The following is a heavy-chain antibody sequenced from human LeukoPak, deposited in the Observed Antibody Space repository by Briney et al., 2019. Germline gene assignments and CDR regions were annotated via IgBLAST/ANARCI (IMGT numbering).Heavy chain of an antibody. CDR3: ARGGLYSSSSYYYYMDV. D-gene: IGHD6-6*01. CDR1: GFTFSSHS. Sequence: GGSLRLSCAASGFTFSSHSMNWVRQAPGKGLEWVSSISSSRSHIYYADSVKGRFTISRDNAKNSLYLQMNSLRAEDTAVYYCARGGLYSSSSYYYYMDVWGKGTTVTVSS. J-gene: IGHJ6*03. V-gene: IGHV3-21*01. CDR2: ISSSRSHI.